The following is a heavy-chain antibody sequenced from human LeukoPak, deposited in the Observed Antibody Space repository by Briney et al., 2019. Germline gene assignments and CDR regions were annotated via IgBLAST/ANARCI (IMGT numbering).Heavy chain of an antibody. CDR1: GYTFTTYD. J-gene: IGHJ4*02. V-gene: IGHV1-8*01. Sequence: ASVKVSCKASGYTFTTYDINWVRQATGQGLEWMGWLNPNSGNTGYAQKFQGRVSMTRSTSISTAYMELSSLRSEDTAVYYCAREMYCSGGSCNPPNFDYWGQGTLVTVSS. CDR2: LNPNSGNT. D-gene: IGHD2-15*01. CDR3: AREMYCSGGSCNPPNFDY.